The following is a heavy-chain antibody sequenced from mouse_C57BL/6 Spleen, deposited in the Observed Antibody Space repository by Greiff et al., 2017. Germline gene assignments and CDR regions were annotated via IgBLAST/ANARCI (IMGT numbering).Heavy chain of an antibody. D-gene: IGHD3-2*02. J-gene: IGHJ2*01. CDR2: IYPGDGDT. Sequence: VQLQQSGPELVKPGASVKISCKASGYAFSSSWMNWVKQRPGKGLEWIGRIYPGDGDTNYNGKFKGKATLTADKSSSTAYMQRSSLTSEDSAVYFCARSQLRGYFDYWGQGTTLTVSS. CDR1: GYAFSSSW. V-gene: IGHV1-82*01. CDR3: ARSQLRGYFDY.